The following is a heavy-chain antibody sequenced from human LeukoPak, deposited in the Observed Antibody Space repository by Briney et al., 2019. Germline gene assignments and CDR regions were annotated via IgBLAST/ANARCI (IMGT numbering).Heavy chain of an antibody. CDR2: IYYSGST. Sequence: PSETLSLTCTVSGGSISSYYWSWIRQPPGKGLEWIGYIYYSGSTNYNPSLKSRVTISVDTSKNQFSLKLSSVTAADTAVYYCARSLYRGVNAFDIWGQGTMVTVSS. D-gene: IGHD3-10*01. CDR1: GGSISSYY. J-gene: IGHJ3*02. CDR3: ARSLYRGVNAFDI. V-gene: IGHV4-59*01.